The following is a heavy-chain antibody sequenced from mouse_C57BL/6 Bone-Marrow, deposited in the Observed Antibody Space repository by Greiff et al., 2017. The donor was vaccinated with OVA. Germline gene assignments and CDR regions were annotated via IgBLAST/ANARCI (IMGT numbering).Heavy chain of an antibody. CDR3: ARVGYYGSSPLAY. J-gene: IGHJ3*01. V-gene: IGHV8-8*01. CDR1: GFSLSTYGMG. Sequence: QVTLKESGPGILQPSQTLSLTCSFSGFSLSTYGMGVGWIRQPSGKGLEWLVHSGGDDDKYYNPALKSRLTISKDTSKNQVFLKISKVDTADTATYYCARVGYYGSSPLAYWGQGTLVTVSA. CDR2: SGGDDDK. D-gene: IGHD1-1*01.